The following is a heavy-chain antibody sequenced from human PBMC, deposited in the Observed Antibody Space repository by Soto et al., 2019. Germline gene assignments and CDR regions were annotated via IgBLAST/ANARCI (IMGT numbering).Heavy chain of an antibody. CDR1: GESFSGYY. Sequence: QVQLQQWGAGLLKPSETLSLTCVVYGESFSGYYWSWIRQPPGKGLEWIGEINHSGSTNYNPSLKSRVTISVDTSKNQFSLKLSPVTAADTTVYYCARGLGGPYFDHWGQGTLVIVSS. CDR2: INHSGST. CDR3: ARGLGGPYFDH. J-gene: IGHJ4*02. D-gene: IGHD3-16*01. V-gene: IGHV4-34*01.